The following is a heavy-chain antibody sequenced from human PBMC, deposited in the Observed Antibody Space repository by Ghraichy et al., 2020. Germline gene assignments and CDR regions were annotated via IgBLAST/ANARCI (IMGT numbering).Heavy chain of an antibody. CDR2: IRYDGSNK. D-gene: IGHD3-22*01. CDR1: GFTFSSYG. Sequence: GGSLRLSCAASGFTFSSYGMHWVRQAPGKGLEWVVFIRYDGSNKYYAESVKGRFTISRDNSKNTLYLQMNSLRAGDTAVYYCGKEGDDREAFDIWGQGTMVTVSS. V-gene: IGHV3-30*02. CDR3: GKEGDDREAFDI. J-gene: IGHJ3*02.